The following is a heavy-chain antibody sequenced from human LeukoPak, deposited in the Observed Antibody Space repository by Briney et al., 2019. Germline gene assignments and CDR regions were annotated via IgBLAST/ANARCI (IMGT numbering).Heavy chain of an antibody. Sequence: SETLSLTCTVSGGSISSYYWNWIRQPAGKGLEWIGRIHTSGSTNYNPSLKSRVTMSVDTSKNQFSLKLSSVTAADTAVYYCAGNYYGSGSYYSEDRYWGQGTLVTVSS. D-gene: IGHD3-10*01. J-gene: IGHJ4*02. CDR2: IHTSGST. CDR3: AGNYYGSGSYYSEDRY. CDR1: GGSISSYY. V-gene: IGHV4-4*07.